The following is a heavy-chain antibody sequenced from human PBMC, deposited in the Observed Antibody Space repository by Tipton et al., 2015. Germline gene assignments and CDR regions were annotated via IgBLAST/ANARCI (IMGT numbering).Heavy chain of an antibody. D-gene: IGHD2-15*01. CDR1: ADSTDSITSYY. J-gene: IGHJ4*02. V-gene: IGHV4-38-2*02. CDR2: ISHSGNT. CDR3: AAFCYGGNCPDY. Sequence: TLSLTCNVSADSTDSITSYYWSWIRQSPGKGLEWIGSISHSGNTYYNPSLKSRVTMSRDTSKNQFSLKLTSVTAADTAVYYCAAFCYGGNCPDYWGQGTLVIVSA.